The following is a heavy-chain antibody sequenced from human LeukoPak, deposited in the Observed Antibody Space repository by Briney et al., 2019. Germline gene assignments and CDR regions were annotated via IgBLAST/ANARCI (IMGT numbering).Heavy chain of an antibody. J-gene: IGHJ4*02. D-gene: IGHD3-9*01. CDR2: IYTSGST. CDR1: GGSISSGSYY. V-gene: IGHV4-61*02. Sequence: SQTLSLTCTVSGGSISSGSYYWSWLRQPAGMGLEWIGRIYTSGSTNYNPSLKSRVTISVDTSKNQFSLKLSSVTAADTAVYYCARCPYDILTGYYSFDYWGQGTLVTVSS. CDR3: ARCPYDILTGYYSFDY.